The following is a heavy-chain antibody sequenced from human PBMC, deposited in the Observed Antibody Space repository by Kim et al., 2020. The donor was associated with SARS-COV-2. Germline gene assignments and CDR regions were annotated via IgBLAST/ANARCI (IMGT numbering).Heavy chain of an antibody. J-gene: IGHJ4*02. CDR3: ARGGSGSLDY. D-gene: IGHD3-16*01. V-gene: IGHV3-74*01. Sequence: STTSAASVTGRVTISTDNAKNTLYLQMNSLRAEDTAVYYCARGGSGSLDYWGQGTLVTVSS. CDR2: ST.